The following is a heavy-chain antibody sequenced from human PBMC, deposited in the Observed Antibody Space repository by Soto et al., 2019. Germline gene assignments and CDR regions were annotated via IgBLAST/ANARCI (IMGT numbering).Heavy chain of an antibody. Sequence: SETLSLTCTVSGGSISSGGYYWSWIRQHPGKGLEWIGYIYYSGSTYYNPSLKSRVTISVDTSKNQFSLKLSSVTAADTAVYYCARDRYYYDSSGYYYYYYGMDVWGQGTTVTVSS. V-gene: IGHV4-31*03. CDR3: ARDRYYYDSSGYYYYYYGMDV. J-gene: IGHJ6*02. D-gene: IGHD3-22*01. CDR1: GGSISSGGYY. CDR2: IYYSGST.